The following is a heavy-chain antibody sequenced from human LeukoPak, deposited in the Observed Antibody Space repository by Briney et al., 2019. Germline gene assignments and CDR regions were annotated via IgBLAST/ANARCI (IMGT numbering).Heavy chain of an antibody. CDR3: ASLIAAGYFDH. J-gene: IGHJ4*02. V-gene: IGHV4-59*04. CDR1: GFTFSSYW. D-gene: IGHD6-13*01. Sequence: GSLRLSCAASGFTFSSYWMSWVRQAPGKGLEWIGVIYHSGGTYYNPSLKSRLTMSVDTSKNQFSLKLSSVTATDTAVYYCASLIAAGYFDHWGQGTLVTVSS. CDR2: IYHSGGT.